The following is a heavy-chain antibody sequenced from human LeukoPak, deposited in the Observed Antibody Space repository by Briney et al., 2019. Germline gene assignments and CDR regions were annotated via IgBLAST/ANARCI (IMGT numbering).Heavy chain of an antibody. CDR2: IYYSGIT. Sequence: PSETLSLTCTVSGGSISSYYWSWIRQPPGKGLEWIGYIYYSGITDYNPSLRGRVTMSLDTSKNQFSLKLNSPTAADTAVYYCARDMLGYYYGSGNYGSFDTWGQGTLVTVSS. CDR3: ARDMLGYYYGSGNYGSFDT. CDR1: GGSISSYY. J-gene: IGHJ5*02. D-gene: IGHD3-10*01. V-gene: IGHV4-59*01.